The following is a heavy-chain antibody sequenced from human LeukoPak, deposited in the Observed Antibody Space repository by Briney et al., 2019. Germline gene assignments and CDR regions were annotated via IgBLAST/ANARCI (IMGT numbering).Heavy chain of an antibody. CDR2: IRSSSSYI. CDR3: ASQDSNNAFEI. D-gene: IGHD3-22*01. J-gene: IGHJ3*02. CDR1: GFTFSSYS. Sequence: GGSLRLSCAASGFTFSSYSMNWVRQAPGKGLEWVSFIRSSSSYIYYADSVKGRFTISRDNAKSSLFLQMNSLRPEDTAVYYCASQDSNNAFEIWGQGTKVTVSS. V-gene: IGHV3-21*01.